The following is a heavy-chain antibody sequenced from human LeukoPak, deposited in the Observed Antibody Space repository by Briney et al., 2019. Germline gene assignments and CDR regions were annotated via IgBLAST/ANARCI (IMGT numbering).Heavy chain of an antibody. Sequence: PGGSLRLSCAASGFTFSSYWMSWVRQAPGKGLEWVSVIYSGGSTYYADSVKGRFTISRDNSKNTLYLQMNSLRAEDTAVYYCAKVTYYYDSSGYYPLDYWGQGTLVTVSS. CDR2: IYSGGST. CDR1: GFTFSSYW. V-gene: IGHV3-53*01. D-gene: IGHD3-22*01. J-gene: IGHJ4*02. CDR3: AKVTYYYDSSGYYPLDY.